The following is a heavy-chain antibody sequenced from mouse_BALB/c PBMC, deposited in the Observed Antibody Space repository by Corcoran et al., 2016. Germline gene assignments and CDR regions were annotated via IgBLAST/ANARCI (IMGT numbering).Heavy chain of an antibody. Sequence: QIQLVQSGPELKKPGETVKISCKASGYTFTNYGMNWVKQAPGKGLKWMGRINTYTGEPTYADDFKGRFAFSLETSASTAYLQINNLKNEDTATYFCARRGFYDYGGFAYWGQGTLVTVSA. V-gene: IGHV9-3-1*01. CDR1: GYTFTNYG. J-gene: IGHJ3*01. CDR2: INTYTGEP. D-gene: IGHD2-4*01. CDR3: ARRGFYDYGGFAY.